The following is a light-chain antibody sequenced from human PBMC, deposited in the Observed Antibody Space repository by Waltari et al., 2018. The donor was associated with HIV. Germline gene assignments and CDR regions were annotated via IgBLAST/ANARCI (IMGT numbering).Light chain of an antibody. Sequence: EIVLTQSPGTLSLSPGGRATLPCSASQTVSNNYLAWYYQKPGQAPRLLIYGASTSATGLPDRFSGSGSGTDFTLTISRLEPEDFAVYYCQQYVTTLYSFGQGTKLEIK. V-gene: IGKV3-20*01. J-gene: IGKJ2*03. CDR2: GAS. CDR3: QQYVTTLYS. CDR1: QTVSNNY.